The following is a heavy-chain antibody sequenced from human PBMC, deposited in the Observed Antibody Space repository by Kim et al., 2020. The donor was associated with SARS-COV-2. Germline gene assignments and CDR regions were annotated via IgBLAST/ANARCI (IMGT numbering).Heavy chain of an antibody. J-gene: IGHJ6*02. CDR3: AKDLAVAGKYYYYYGMDL. Sequence: GGSLRLSCAASGFTFDDYAMHWVRQAPGKGLEWVSLIRGDGGSTYYADSVKGRFTISRDNSKNSLYLQMNSLRAEDTALYYCAKDLAVAGKYYYYYGMDLWAQGTTLTVSS. CDR1: GFTFDDYA. CDR2: IRGDGGST. V-gene: IGHV3-43D*03. D-gene: IGHD6-19*01.